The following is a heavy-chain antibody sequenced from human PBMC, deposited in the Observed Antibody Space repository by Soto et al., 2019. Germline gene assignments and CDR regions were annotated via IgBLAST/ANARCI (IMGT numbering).Heavy chain of an antibody. CDR1: GFTVSSNY. CDR2: IYSGGST. J-gene: IGHJ6*03. Sequence: EVQLVESGGGLVQPGGSLRLSCAASGFTVSSNYMSWVRQAPGKGLEWVSVIYSGGSTYYADSVKGRFTISRDNSKNTLYLQMNSLRAEDTAVYYCARALTGTMSYYYYYMDVWGKGTTVTVSS. CDR3: ARALTGTMSYYYYYMDV. V-gene: IGHV3-66*01. D-gene: IGHD1-7*01.